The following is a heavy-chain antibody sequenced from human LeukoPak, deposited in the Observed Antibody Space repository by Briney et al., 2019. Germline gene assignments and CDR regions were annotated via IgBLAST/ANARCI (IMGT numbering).Heavy chain of an antibody. CDR1: GGFINSGGYF. V-gene: IGHV4-30-2*01. D-gene: IGHD4-17*01. J-gene: IGHJ4*02. CDR3: ASHNYGKFDY. Sequence: SQTPFLNCAVSGGFINSGGYFLGLIPQPPGKGLEWIGYIYHSGSTYYNPSLKSRVTISVDRSKNQFSLKLSSVTAADTAVYYCASHNYGKFDYWGQGTLVTVSS. CDR2: IYHSGST.